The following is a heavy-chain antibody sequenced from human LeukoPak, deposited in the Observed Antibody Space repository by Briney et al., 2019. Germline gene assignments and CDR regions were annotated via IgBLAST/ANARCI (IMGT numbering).Heavy chain of an antibody. J-gene: IGHJ4*02. CDR2: IPSDGSDK. CDR3: AKDSYSSSIQFDY. V-gene: IGHV3-30*02. CDR1: GFTFNSFA. D-gene: IGHD6-6*01. Sequence: GGSLRLSCAASGFTFNSFAMHWVRQAPGKGLEHLAFIPSDGSDKYHADSVKGRFTISRDNSKNTLYLQMNGLRGDDTAVYYCAKDSYSSSIQFDYWGQGTLVTASS.